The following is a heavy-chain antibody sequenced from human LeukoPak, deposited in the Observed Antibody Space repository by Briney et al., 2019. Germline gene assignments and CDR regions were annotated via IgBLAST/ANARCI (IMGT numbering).Heavy chain of an antibody. V-gene: IGHV1-24*01. CDR3: ATVPGEAAVAGDY. CDR2: FDPEDGET. D-gene: IGHD6-19*01. Sequence: ASVKVSCKASGYTFTGYYMHWVRQAPGKGLEWMGGFDPEDGETIYAQKFQGRVTMTEDTSTDTAYMELSSLRSEDTAVYYCATVPGEAAVAGDYWGQGTLVTVSS. J-gene: IGHJ4*02. CDR1: GYTFTGYY.